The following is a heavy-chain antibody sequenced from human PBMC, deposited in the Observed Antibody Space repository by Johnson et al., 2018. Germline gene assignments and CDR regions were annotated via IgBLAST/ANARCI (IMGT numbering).Heavy chain of an antibody. CDR2: ISSSGSYI. CDR3: AKSGRMSDAFDS. V-gene: IGHV3-21*01. Sequence: EVQLLESGGGLVKPGGSLRLSCAASGFTFSRYSMNWVRQAPGKGLEWISSISSSGSYIYYADSLKGRFTISRDNAKNSLYLQRNSLRAEDTAVYYCAKSGRMSDAFDSWGQGTMVTVSS. J-gene: IGHJ3*02. D-gene: IGHD6-25*01. CDR1: GFTFSRYS.